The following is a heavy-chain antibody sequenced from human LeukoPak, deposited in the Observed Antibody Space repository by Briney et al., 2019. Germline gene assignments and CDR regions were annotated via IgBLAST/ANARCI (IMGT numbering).Heavy chain of an antibody. V-gene: IGHV3-30-3*01. CDR3: ARSPSMVTTDYWFDP. D-gene: IGHD4-17*01. CDR2: ISYDGSNK. J-gene: IGHJ5*02. CDR1: GFSFSFNA. Sequence: GRSLRLSCAASGFSFSFNAMHWVRQAPGKGLEWVGVISYDGSNKYYADFVKGRFRISRDNSKNMLFLQMNSLRPEDMAVYSCARSPSMVTTDYWFDPWGQGTLVTVSS.